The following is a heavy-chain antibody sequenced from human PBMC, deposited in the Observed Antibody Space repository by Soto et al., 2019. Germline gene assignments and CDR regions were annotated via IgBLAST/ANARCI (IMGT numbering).Heavy chain of an antibody. J-gene: IGHJ4*02. CDR1: SGSISGYY. CDR2: IHYSGNP. V-gene: IGHV4-59*01. D-gene: IGHD2-21*01. CDR3: ARGYLGNDWYYYFAN. Sequence: SETLSLTCTVSSGSISGYYWGWIRQPPGEGLEWIGYIHYSGNPHYNPSLKSRVAISVDTSRSQFSLRLSSVTAADTAVYYCARGYLGNDWYYYFANWGQGALVPVSS.